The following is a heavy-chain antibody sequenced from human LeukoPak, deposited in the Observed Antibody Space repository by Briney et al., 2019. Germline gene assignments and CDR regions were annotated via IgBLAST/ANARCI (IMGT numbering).Heavy chain of an antibody. CDR1: GFTFSNYS. CDR3: AKVPYSDYGSGRPPFMDV. CDR2: ISNTGSNT. D-gene: IGHD3-10*01. V-gene: IGHV3-23*01. Sequence: GGSLRLSCAASGFTFSNYSMTWVRQAPGEGLEWVSTISNTGSNTYYADSAQGRFPISRDNSENTLYRQINNLRAEATAIHYCAKVPYSDYGSGRPPFMDVWGQGTTVAVSS. J-gene: IGHJ6*02.